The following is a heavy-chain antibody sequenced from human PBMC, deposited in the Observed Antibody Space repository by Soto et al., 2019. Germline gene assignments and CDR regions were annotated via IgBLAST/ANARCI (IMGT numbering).Heavy chain of an antibody. Sequence: GGSLRLSCAASVFTFSRYAMSWVRQAPGKGLEWVSGISGSGGSTYHADSVKGRFTISRDNSKNTLYLQMNSLRAVDTAIYYCAKVREEDTVLVPAGPVYYYYYGMDVWGQGTTVTVSS. CDR3: AKVREEDTVLVPAGPVYYYYYGMDV. CDR2: ISGSGGST. CDR1: VFTFSRYA. J-gene: IGHJ6*02. D-gene: IGHD2-2*01. V-gene: IGHV3-23*01.